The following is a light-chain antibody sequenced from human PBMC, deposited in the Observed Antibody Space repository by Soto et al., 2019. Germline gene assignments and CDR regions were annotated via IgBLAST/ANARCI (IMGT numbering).Light chain of an antibody. V-gene: IGKV3-20*01. CDR2: DAT. CDR3: QQHGSWPWT. J-gene: IGKJ1*01. CDR1: QSVSSY. Sequence: EIVLTQSPATLSLSTGEIATLCCRASQSVSSYLAWYQQKPDQAPRLLLYDATSRATGIPDRFSGSGSGTDFTLTISRLEPEDFAVYYCQQHGSWPWTFGQGTKV.